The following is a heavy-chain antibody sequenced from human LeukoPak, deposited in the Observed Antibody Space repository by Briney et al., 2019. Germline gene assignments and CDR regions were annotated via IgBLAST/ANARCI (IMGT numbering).Heavy chain of an antibody. J-gene: IGHJ4*02. V-gene: IGHV1-8*01. CDR1: GYTFTSYD. CDR3: ARAGILWFGELFPPLDY. CDR2: MNPNSGNT. Sequence: ASVKVSCKASGYTFTSYDINWVRQATGQGLEWMGWMNPNSGNTGYAQKFQCRVTMTRNTSISTAYMELSSLRSEDTAVYYCARAGILWFGELFPPLDYWGQGTLVTVSS. D-gene: IGHD3-10*01.